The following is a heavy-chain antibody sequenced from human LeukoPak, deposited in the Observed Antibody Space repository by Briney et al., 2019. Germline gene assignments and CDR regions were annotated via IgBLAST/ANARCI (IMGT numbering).Heavy chain of an antibody. D-gene: IGHD6-6*01. V-gene: IGHV3-7*01. Sequence: TGGSLRLSCVASGFTFSNYWMGWVRQAPRKGLEWVANIKQDGSDKYYVDTVKGRFTISRDNAKNSLSLQMDSLRAEDTAVYYCARWTGSSSSFFDHWGQGTLVTVSS. J-gene: IGHJ4*02. CDR1: GFTFSNYW. CDR2: IKQDGSDK. CDR3: ARWTGSSSSFFDH.